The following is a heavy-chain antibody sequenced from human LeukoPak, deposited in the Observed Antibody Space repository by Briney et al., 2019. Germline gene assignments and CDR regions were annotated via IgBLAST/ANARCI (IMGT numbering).Heavy chain of an antibody. CDR3: ARDRGNSAYGAWFDS. D-gene: IGHD5-12*01. CDR1: AFTFSSHD. CDR2: ISSGSTTM. J-gene: IGHJ5*01. Sequence: PGASLTLSCAASAFTFSSHDMNCARQGPGKGLEWLSYISSGSTTMDYADTVKGRFTISRDNAKNSLFLQMNSLRAEDTGIYYCARDRGNSAYGAWFDSWGQGTLVTVSS. V-gene: IGHV3-48*03.